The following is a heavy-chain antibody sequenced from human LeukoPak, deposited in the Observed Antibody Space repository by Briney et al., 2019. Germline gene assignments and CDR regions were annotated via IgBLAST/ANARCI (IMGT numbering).Heavy chain of an antibody. D-gene: IGHD3-3*01. CDR1: GFTFSSYS. V-gene: IGHV3-48*02. Sequence: PGGSLRLSCAASGFTFSSYSMNWARQAPGKGLEWVSYISSSSSTIYYADSVKGRFTISRDNAKNSLYLQMNSLRDEDTAVYYCARDVSESFYDFWSGYYSRENWFDPWGQGTLVTVSS. CDR3: ARDVSESFYDFWSGYYSRENWFDP. CDR2: ISSSSSTI. J-gene: IGHJ5*02.